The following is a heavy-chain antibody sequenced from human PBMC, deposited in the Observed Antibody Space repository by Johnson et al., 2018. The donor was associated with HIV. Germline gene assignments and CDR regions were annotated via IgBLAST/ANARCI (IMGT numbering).Heavy chain of an antibody. D-gene: IGHD2-15*01. J-gene: IGHJ3*02. CDR2: IWYDGSNK. V-gene: IGHV3-30*19. CDR1: GFTFSSYG. Sequence: LVESGGGVVQPGRSLRLSCAASGFTFSSYGMHWVRQAPGKGLEWVAVIWYDGSNKYYADSVKGRFTISRDNSKNTLYLQMNSLRAEDTAVYYCARGDCSGGSCYSEGATDAFDIWGQGTMVTVSS. CDR3: ARGDCSGGSCYSEGATDAFDI.